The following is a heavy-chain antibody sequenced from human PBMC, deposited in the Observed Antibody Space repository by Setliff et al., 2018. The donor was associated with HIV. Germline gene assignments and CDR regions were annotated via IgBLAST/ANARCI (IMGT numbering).Heavy chain of an antibody. Sequence: SETLSLTCTVSGGSISSYYWSWIRQPPGKGLEWIGYIYYSGSTNYNPSLKSRVTISVDTSKNQFSLKLSSVTAADTAVYYCARVVPLRDSSGSIDCWGQGTLVTVSS. V-gene: IGHV4-59*01. CDR1: GGSISSYY. CDR3: ARVVPLRDSSGSIDC. CDR2: IYYSGST. J-gene: IGHJ4*02. D-gene: IGHD6-19*01.